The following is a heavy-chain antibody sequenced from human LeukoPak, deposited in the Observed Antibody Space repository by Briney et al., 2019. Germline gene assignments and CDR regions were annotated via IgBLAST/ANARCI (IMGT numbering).Heavy chain of an antibody. CDR3: ARAGSPYCGGDCYSGWFDP. D-gene: IGHD2-21*02. J-gene: IGHJ5*02. CDR1: GGSISSYY. CDR2: IYYSGST. V-gene: IGHV4-59*01. Sequence: SETLSLTCTVSGGSISSYYWSWIRQPPGKGPEWIGYIYYSGSTNYNPSLKSRVTISVDTSKNQFSLKLSSVTAADTAVYYCARAGSPYCGGDCYSGWFDPWGQGTLVTVSS.